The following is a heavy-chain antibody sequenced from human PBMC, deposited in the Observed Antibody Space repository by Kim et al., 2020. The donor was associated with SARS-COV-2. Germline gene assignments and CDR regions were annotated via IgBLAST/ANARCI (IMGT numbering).Heavy chain of an antibody. J-gene: IGHJ6*02. CDR2: IYYSGST. D-gene: IGHD3-16*01. Sequence: SETLSLTCNVSGASMSSSSYFWGWIRQPPGKGLEWIGTIYYSGSTYYNPSLKSRATISVDTSKNQFSLKLSSVTAADTAVYYCARQAGSYGYYSYYGMDVWGQGTTVTVSS. CDR3: ARQAGSYGYYSYYGMDV. V-gene: IGHV4-39*01. CDR1: GASMSSSSYF.